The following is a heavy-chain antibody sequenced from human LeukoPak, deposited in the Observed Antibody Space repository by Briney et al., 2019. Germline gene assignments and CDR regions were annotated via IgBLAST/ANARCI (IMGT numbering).Heavy chain of an antibody. CDR3: AKGTEVRGVIAH. Sequence: PSETLSLTCTVSGGSISSGGYYWSWIRQHPGKGLEWIGYIYYSGSTYYNPSLKSRVTISVDTSKNQFPLKLSSVTAADTAVYYCAKGTEVRGVIAHWGQGTLVTVSS. D-gene: IGHD3-10*01. CDR2: IYYSGST. J-gene: IGHJ4*02. CDR1: GGSISSGGYY. V-gene: IGHV4-31*03.